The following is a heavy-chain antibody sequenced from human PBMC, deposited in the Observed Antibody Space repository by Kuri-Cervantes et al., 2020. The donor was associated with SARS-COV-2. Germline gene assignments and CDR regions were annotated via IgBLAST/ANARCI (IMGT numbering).Heavy chain of an antibody. Sequence: GGSLSLTCAASGFTFSSYEMNWVRQAPGKGLEWVSYISSSGSTIYYADSVKGRFTISRDNAKNSLYLQMNSLRAEDTAVYYCARRLEYDFWSGPLDAFDIWGQGTTVTV. CDR3: ARRLEYDFWSGPLDAFDI. CDR2: ISSSGSTI. CDR1: GFTFSSYE. V-gene: IGHV3-48*03. D-gene: IGHD3-3*01. J-gene: IGHJ3*02.